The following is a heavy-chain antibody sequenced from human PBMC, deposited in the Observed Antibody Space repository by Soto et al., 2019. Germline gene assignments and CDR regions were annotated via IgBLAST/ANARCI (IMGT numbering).Heavy chain of an antibody. CDR3: ATAYGSGSYSDY. CDR2: FDPEDGET. Sequence: ASVKVSCKFSGYTLTELSMHWVRQAPGKGLEWMGGFDPEDGETIYAQKFQGRVTMTEDTSTDTAYMELSSLRSEDTAVYYCATAYGSGSYSDYWGQGTLVTVSS. J-gene: IGHJ4*02. D-gene: IGHD3-10*01. V-gene: IGHV1-24*01. CDR1: GYTLTELS.